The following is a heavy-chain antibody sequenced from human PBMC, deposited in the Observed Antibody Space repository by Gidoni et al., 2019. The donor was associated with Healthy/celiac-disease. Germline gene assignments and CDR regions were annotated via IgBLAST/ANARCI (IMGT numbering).Heavy chain of an antibody. CDR1: SGSISSYY. CDR3: ARGPAVAYDAFDI. CDR2: IYYSGST. V-gene: IGHV4-59*01. J-gene: IGHJ3*02. D-gene: IGHD6-19*01. Sequence: QVQLQESGPGLVKPSETLSLTCTVSSGSISSYYWSWIRQPPGKRLEWIGYIYYSGSTNYNPSLKSRVTISVDTSKNQFSLKLSSVTAADTAVYYCARGPAVAYDAFDIWGQGTMVTVSS.